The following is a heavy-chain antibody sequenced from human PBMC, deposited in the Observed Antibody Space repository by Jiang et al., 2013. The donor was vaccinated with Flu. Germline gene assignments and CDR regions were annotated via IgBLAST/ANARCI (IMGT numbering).Heavy chain of an antibody. V-gene: IGHV1-46*01. CDR2: INPSGGST. CDR1: GYTFTSYY. Sequence: SGAEVKKPGASVKVSCKASGYTFTSYYMHWVRQAPGQGLEWMGIINPSGGSTSYAQKFQGRVTMTRDTSTSTVYMELSSLRSEDTAVYYCARDPSHITGTTRAFDIWGQGTMVTVSS. CDR3: ARDPSHITGTTRAFDI. D-gene: IGHD1-20*01. J-gene: IGHJ3*02.